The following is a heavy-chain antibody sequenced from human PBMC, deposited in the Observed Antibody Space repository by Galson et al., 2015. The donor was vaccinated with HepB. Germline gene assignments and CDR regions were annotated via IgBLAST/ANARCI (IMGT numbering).Heavy chain of an antibody. V-gene: IGHV5-10-1*01. Sequence: QSGAEVKKPGESLRISCKGSGYSFTSYWINWVRQMPGKGLELMGRIDPSDSYTKYRPPFQGHVTISADKSINTAYLQWSSLKASDTAMYYCARSPKYNYGQTLGYGGQGTLVTVSS. CDR2: IDPSDSYT. CDR3: ARSPKYNYGQTLGY. CDR1: GYSFTSYW. D-gene: IGHD5-18*01. J-gene: IGHJ4*02.